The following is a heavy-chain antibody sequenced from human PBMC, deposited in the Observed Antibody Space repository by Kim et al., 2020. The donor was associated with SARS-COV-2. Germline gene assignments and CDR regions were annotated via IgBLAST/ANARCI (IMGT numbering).Heavy chain of an antibody. CDR1: GYTFTSDY. Sequence: ASVKVSCKASGYTFTSDYFHWVRQAPGQGLEWVGVVIHSGGSTSYAQKFQGRVTMTRDTSTSTVYMDLSSLRSEDTAVFYCARARSRYDVFDIWCQGTRV. CDR2: VIHSGGST. V-gene: IGHV1-46*01. CDR3: ARARSRYDVFDI. J-gene: IGHJ3*02. D-gene: IGHD3-3*01.